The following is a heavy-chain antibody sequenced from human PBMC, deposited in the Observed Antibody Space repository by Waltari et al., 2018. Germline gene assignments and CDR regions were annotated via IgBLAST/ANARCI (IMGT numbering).Heavy chain of an antibody. Sequence: VQLVQSGAEVKKPGSSVRVSCKASGGTLLSYPISWVRQAPGQGLEWMGRLIPFLDRANYAQRFQGRLTITADKSTNTAYMELASLTSEDTAVYYCARPTGDSTASSNWFDPWGQGTLVTVSS. CDR3: ARPTGDSTASSNWFDP. J-gene: IGHJ5*02. CDR2: LIPFLDRA. CDR1: GGTLLSYP. D-gene: IGHD6-6*01. V-gene: IGHV1-69*04.